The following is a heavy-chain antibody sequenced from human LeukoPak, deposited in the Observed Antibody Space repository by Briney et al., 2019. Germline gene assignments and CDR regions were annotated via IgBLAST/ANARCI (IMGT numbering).Heavy chain of an antibody. CDR3: VKTYCSITRCSPGFDS. Sequence: GRSLRLSCAASGFTFSSYAMHWVRQAPGKGLEWVAVISYGGSNKYYADSVRGNFTISRDNSMNTLFLQMDSLRADDTAVYYCVKTYCSITRCSPGFDSWGQGTLVTVSS. V-gene: IGHV3-30-3*01. D-gene: IGHD3-10*01. J-gene: IGHJ4*02. CDR1: GFTFSSYA. CDR2: ISYGGSNK.